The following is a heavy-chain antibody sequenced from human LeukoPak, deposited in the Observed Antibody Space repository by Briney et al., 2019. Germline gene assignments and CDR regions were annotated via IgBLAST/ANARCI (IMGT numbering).Heavy chain of an antibody. D-gene: IGHD6-13*01. Sequence: ASVKVSCKASGYIFTGYHIHWVRQAPGQALEWMAWINPNSGGTSYGQKYQGRVTTTRDTSISTVYMELSSLRSDDTAMYYCARVEATEGRSWYREFDYWGQGTLVTVSS. CDR1: GYIFTGYH. CDR3: ARVEATEGRSWYREFDY. CDR2: INPNSGGT. J-gene: IGHJ4*02. V-gene: IGHV1-2*02.